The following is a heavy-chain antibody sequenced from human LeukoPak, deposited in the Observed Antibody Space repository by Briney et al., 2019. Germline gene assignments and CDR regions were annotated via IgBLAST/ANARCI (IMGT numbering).Heavy chain of an antibody. J-gene: IGHJ4*02. Sequence: GGSLRLPCAASGLTYIKYSMTWARQATGKGLEWVAAITGGGAFTDYADSVKGRFTISRDNSQNMLYLQMNSLRGEDTAVYYCAKRSAESSGYFDYWGQGTLVTVSS. V-gene: IGHV3-23*01. D-gene: IGHD6-19*01. CDR2: ITGGGAFT. CDR3: AKRSAESSGYFDY. CDR1: GLTYIKYS.